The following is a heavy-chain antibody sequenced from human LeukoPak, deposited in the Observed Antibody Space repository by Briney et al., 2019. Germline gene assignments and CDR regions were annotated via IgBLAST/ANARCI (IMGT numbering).Heavy chain of an antibody. CDR3: ARDRHAPAYYDFWSGYYPNAFDI. V-gene: IGHV1-46*01. CDR2: INPTSGDT. J-gene: IGHJ3*02. Sequence: ASVKVSCKASGYTFTSSYVHWVRQAPGQGLEWMGIINPTSGDTNYAQNFQGRVTTTRDTSISTAYMELSRLRSDDTAVYYCARDRHAPAYYDFWSGYYPNAFDIWGQGTMVTVSS. D-gene: IGHD3-3*01. CDR1: GYTFTSSY.